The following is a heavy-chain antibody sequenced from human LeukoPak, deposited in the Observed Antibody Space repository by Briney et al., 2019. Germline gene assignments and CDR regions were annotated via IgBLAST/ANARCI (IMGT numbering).Heavy chain of an antibody. J-gene: IGHJ4*02. CDR3: AREWVGVTPYDY. CDR1: GYTFTGYY. V-gene: IGHV1-2*02. D-gene: IGHD4-23*01. CDR2: INPNSGGT. Sequence: ASMKVSCKASGYTFTGYYMHWVRQAPGQGLEWMGWINPNSGGTNYAQKLQGRVTMTTDTSTSTAYMELRSLRSDDTAVYYCAREWVGVTPYDYWGQGTLVTVSS.